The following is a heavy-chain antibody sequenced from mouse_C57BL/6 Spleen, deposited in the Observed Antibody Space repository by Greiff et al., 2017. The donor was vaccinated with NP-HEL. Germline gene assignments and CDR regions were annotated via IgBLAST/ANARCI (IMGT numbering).Heavy chain of an antibody. V-gene: IGHV1-19*01. CDR1: GYTFTDYY. CDR3: AREGSGYGSLFDY. J-gene: IGHJ2*01. CDR2: INPYNGGT. D-gene: IGHD3-2*02. Sequence: DVQLQESGPVLVKPGASVKMSCKASGYTFTDYYMNWVKQSHGKSLEWIGVINPYNGGTSYNQKFKGKATLTVDKSSSTAYMELNSLTSEDSAVYYCAREGSGYGSLFDYWGQGTTLTVSS.